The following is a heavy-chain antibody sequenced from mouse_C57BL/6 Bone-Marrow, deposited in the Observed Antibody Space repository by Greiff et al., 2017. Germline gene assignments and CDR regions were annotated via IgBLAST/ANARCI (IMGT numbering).Heavy chain of an antibody. CDR1: GYAFSSSW. Sequence: VQLQQSGPELVKPGASVKISCKASGYAFSSSWMNWVKQRPGKGLEWIGAIYPGNSDTSYNQKFKGKAKLTAVTSASTAYMELSSLTNEDSAVYYCTRGNFLYYFDYWGQGTTLTVSS. CDR2: IYPGNSDT. CDR3: TRGNFLYYFDY. D-gene: IGHD2-1*01. J-gene: IGHJ2*01. V-gene: IGHV1-5*01.